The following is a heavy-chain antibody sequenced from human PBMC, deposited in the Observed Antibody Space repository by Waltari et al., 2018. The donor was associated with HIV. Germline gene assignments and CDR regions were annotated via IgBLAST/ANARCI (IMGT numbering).Heavy chain of an antibody. V-gene: IGHV3-74*01. CDR3: TRAVFWSTFFSDNFFDY. D-gene: IGHD3-3*01. J-gene: IGHJ4*02. Sequence: EVELVESGGGLVQPGGSLRLSCAASRFNFSNYWIYWVRQVPGKGLVGGSQVNGDASSTDYADSVRGRFTISRDNAKNTVFLQMDSLRAEDTAGYYCTRAVFWSTFFSDNFFDYWGQGTPLTVSS. CDR2: VNGDASST. CDR1: RFNFSNYW.